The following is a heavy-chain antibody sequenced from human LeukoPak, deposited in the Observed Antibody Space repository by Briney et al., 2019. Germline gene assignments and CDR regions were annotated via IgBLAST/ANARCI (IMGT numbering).Heavy chain of an antibody. V-gene: IGHV1-2*02. CDR3: ASELGGGTRVPTY. D-gene: IGHD3-10*01. CDR2: INPNSGGT. Sequence: ASVNVSCKASGYTFTGYYMHWVRQAPGQGLEWMGWINPNSGGTNYAQEFQGRVTMTRDTSISTAYMELSRLRSDDTAVYYCASELGGGTRVPTYGGKGTLVTVPS. CDR1: GYTFTGYY. J-gene: IGHJ4*02.